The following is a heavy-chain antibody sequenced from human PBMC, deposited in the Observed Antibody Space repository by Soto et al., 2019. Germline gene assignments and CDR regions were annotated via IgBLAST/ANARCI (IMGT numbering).Heavy chain of an antibody. V-gene: IGHV3-15*01. CDR3: TTDLTLVVAFDY. CDR1: GFTFSNAW. D-gene: IGHD2-15*01. CDR2: IKSKTDGGTT. J-gene: IGHJ4*02. Sequence: PGGSLRLSCAASGFTFSNAWMSWVRQAPGKGLEWVGRIKSKTDGGTTDYAAPVKGRFTISRDDSKNTLYLQMNSLKTEDTAVYYCTTDLTLVVAFDYWGQGTLVTVSS.